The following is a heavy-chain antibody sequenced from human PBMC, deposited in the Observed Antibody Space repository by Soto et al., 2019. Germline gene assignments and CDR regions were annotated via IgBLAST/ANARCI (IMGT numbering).Heavy chain of an antibody. D-gene: IGHD2-15*01. V-gene: IGHV1-69*12. Sequence: QVQLVQSGAEVKKPGSSVKVSCKASGGTFSSYAISWVRQAPGQGLEWMGGIIPIFGTANYAQKFQGRVTITADESTSTAYMELSSLRSEDTAVYYCARDRGYCSGGSCYDYYYGMDVWGQGTTVTVSS. CDR1: GGTFSSYA. J-gene: IGHJ6*02. CDR3: ARDRGYCSGGSCYDYYYGMDV. CDR2: IIPIFGTA.